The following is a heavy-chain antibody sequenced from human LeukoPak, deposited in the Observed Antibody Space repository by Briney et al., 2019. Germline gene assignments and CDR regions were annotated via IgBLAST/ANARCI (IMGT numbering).Heavy chain of an antibody. D-gene: IGHD3-22*01. V-gene: IGHV4-59*01. Sequence: SSETLSLTCTVSGDSIRSYDWSWIRQSPGKGLEWIGYISYSGSTNYNPSLKSRVTISVDTSKNQFSLNLSSVTAADTAVYYCAREVGYYYDSSGYYYYFDYWGQGTLVTVSS. CDR2: ISYSGST. CDR3: AREVGYYYDSSGYYYYFDY. J-gene: IGHJ4*02. CDR1: GDSIRSYD.